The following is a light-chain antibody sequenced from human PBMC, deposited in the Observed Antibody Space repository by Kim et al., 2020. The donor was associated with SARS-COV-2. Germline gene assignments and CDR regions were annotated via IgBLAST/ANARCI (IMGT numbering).Light chain of an antibody. CDR3: QHYDTSRWT. CDR1: QSVNSN. Sequence: SPGERATLSCRASQSVNSNLGWYQQKPGQAPRLLIYSVSIRATGIPDRFSASGSGTDFILTISRLEPEDLGIYYCQHYDTSRWTFGQGTKVDIK. V-gene: IGKV3-20*01. J-gene: IGKJ1*01. CDR2: SVS.